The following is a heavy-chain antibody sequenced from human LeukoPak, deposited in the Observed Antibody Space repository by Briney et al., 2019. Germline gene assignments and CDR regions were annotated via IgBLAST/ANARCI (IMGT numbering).Heavy chain of an antibody. J-gene: IGHJ4*02. V-gene: IGHV3-48*02. Sequence: GESLRLSCVVSGFTFSNYNMNRVRQAPGKGLEWVSYISSRSDTIYYADSVKGRFTSSRDNAKKSLYLQMNSLRDEDTAVYYCVRDYTGWGQGTLVTVSS. CDR2: ISSRSDTI. D-gene: IGHD4-11*01. CDR1: GFTFSNYN. CDR3: VRDYTG.